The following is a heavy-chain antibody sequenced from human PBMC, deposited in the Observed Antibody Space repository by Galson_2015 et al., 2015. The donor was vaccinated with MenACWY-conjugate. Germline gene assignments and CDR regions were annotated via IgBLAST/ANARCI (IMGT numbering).Heavy chain of an antibody. V-gene: IGHV1-69*13. CDR2: IIPIFGTA. J-gene: IGHJ5*02. CDR3: ARDGVVVPAGGGGWFDP. Sequence: SVKVSCKASGVTFSSYAISWVRQAPGQGLEWMGGIIPIFGTANYAQKFQGRVTITADESTSTAYMELSSLRSEDTAVYYCARDGVVVPAGGGGWFDPWGQGTLVTVSS. D-gene: IGHD2-2*01. CDR1: GVTFSSYA.